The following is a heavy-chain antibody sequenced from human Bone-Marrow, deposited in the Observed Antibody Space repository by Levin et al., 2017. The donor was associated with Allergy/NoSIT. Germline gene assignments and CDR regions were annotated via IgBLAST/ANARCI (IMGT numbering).Heavy chain of an antibody. J-gene: IGHJ3*02. V-gene: IGHV3-23*01. Sequence: GESLKISCAASGFTFSSSAMTWVRPAPGKGLEWVSSISCSDDSTYYTDSVKGRLTISRDNSKNTIYLQINRTRADDTARYYGEKVRREVDAVDSWGQGTMVTVSS. CDR3: EKVRREVDAVDS. CDR2: ISCSDDST. CDR1: GFTFSSSA.